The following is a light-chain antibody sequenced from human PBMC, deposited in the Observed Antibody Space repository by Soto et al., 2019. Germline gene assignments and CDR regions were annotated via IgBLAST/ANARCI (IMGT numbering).Light chain of an antibody. CDR2: DVS. CDR3: NSYTSSSTYV. V-gene: IGLV2-14*01. Sequence: QSALNQPSSVSGSPGQSIAISCTGTSSDVGGYNYVSWYQQHPGKAPKLMLYDVSNRPSGVSSRFSGSKSGNTASLTIYGLQAEDEADYYCNSYTSSSTYVFGTGTKVTVL. J-gene: IGLJ1*01. CDR1: SSDVGGYNY.